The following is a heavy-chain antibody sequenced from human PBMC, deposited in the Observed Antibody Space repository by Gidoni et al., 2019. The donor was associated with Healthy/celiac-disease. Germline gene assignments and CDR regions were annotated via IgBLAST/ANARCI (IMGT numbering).Heavy chain of an antibody. V-gene: IGHV4-34*01. CDR3: ARVRRITIFGVVKRIDP. J-gene: IGHJ5*02. D-gene: IGHD3-3*01. Sequence: QVQLQQWGAGLLKPSETLSLTCAVYGGSFSGYYWSWIRPPPGKGLEWIGEINHSGSTNYNPSLKSRVTISVDTSKNQFSLKLSSVTAADTAVYYCARVRRITIFGVVKRIDPWGQGTLVTVSS. CDR1: GGSFSGYY. CDR2: INHSGST.